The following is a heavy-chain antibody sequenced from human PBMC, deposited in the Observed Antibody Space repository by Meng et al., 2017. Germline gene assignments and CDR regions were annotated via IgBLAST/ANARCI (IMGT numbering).Heavy chain of an antibody. CDR2: IIPIFGTA. CDR1: GGTFSRYA. CDR3: ARDDSSGWYYFDY. J-gene: IGHJ4*02. Sequence: QVQLGESGAEVKKPGSSVKVCCKASGGTFSRYAISWVRQAPGQGLEWMGGIIPIFGTANYAQKFQGRVTITADESTSTAYMELSSLRSEDTAVYYCARDDSSGWYYFDYWGQGTLVTVSS. D-gene: IGHD6-19*01. V-gene: IGHV1-69*01.